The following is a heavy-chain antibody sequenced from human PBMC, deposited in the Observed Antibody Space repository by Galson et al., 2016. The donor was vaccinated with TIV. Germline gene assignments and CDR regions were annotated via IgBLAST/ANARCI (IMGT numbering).Heavy chain of an antibody. CDR2: ISGSGATP. D-gene: IGHD3-10*01. CDR1: GYTFSSHA. Sequence: SLRLSCAASGYTFSSHAMTWVRQAPGKGLEWVSAISGSGATPHYADSVKGRFTISRVNSKHTLYVQMNSLRAEDTAVYYGAKFPSSGFSYYYGWDVWGQGTTVTVS. CDR3: AKFPSSGFSYYYGWDV. V-gene: IGHV3-23*01. J-gene: IGHJ6*02.